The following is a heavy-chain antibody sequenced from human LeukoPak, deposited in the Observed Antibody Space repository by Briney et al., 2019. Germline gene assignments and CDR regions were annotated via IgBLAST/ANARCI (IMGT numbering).Heavy chain of an antibody. Sequence: SETLSLTCTVSGGSISSYYWSWIRQPPGKGLEWIGYIYYSGSTNYNPSLKSRVTISVDTSKNQFSLKLSSVTAADTAVYYCARGGDYGDYLPPPFDYWGQGTLVTVSS. V-gene: IGHV4-59*01. CDR3: ARGGDYGDYLPPPFDY. D-gene: IGHD4-17*01. CDR2: IYYSGST. CDR1: GGSISSYY. J-gene: IGHJ4*02.